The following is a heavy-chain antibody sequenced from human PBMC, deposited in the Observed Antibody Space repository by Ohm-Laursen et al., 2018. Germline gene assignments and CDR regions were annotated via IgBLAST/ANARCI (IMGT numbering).Heavy chain of an antibody. CDR2: ISSSGSTI. CDR3: AREIPHYNRVYHFDL. CDR1: GFTFSDYY. D-gene: IGHD1-14*01. J-gene: IGHJ2*01. Sequence: GSLRLSCTASGFTFSDYYMSWIRQAPGKGLEWVSYISSSGSTIYYADSVKGRFTISRDNAKNSLYLQMNSLRVEDTAVYYCAREIPHYNRVYHFDLWGRGTLVSVSS. V-gene: IGHV3-11*01.